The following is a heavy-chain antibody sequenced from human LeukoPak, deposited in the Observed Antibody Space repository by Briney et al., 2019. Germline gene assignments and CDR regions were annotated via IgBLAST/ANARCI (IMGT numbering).Heavy chain of an antibody. CDR2: ISYDGSNK. J-gene: IGHJ5*01. V-gene: IGHV3-30-3*01. Sequence: PGRSLRLSCAASGFIFSNYALHWVRQAPGKGLEWVAVISYDGSNKYYADSVKGRFTISRDNSKNTLYVQMNSLRAEDTAVYYCARDHVVVPAAMLDSWGQGTLVTVSS. CDR3: ARDHVVVPAAMLDS. D-gene: IGHD2-2*01. CDR1: GFIFSNYA.